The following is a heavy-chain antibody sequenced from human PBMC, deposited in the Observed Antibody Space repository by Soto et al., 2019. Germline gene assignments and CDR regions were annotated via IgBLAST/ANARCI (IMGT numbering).Heavy chain of an antibody. Sequence: APVKGSCKASCYTFSSYGISWVRQAPGQGLEWMGWISAYNGNTNYAQKLQGRVTMTTDTSTSTAYMELRSLRSDDTAVYYCARDLGHTVTTLDYWGQGTLVTVSS. CDR3: ARDLGHTVTTLDY. V-gene: IGHV1-18*01. D-gene: IGHD4-17*01. CDR1: CYTFSSYG. CDR2: ISAYNGNT. J-gene: IGHJ4*02.